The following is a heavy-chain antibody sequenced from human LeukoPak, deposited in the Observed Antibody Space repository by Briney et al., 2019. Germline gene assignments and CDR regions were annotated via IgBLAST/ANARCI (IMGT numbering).Heavy chain of an antibody. CDR1: GGTFSSYT. J-gene: IGHJ4*02. CDR2: IIPILGIA. CDR3: ASGLRFLEWLPVDY. Sequence: SVKVSCKASGGTFSSYTISWVRQAPGQRLEWMGGIIPILGIANYAQKFQGRVTITADKSTSTAYMELSSLRSEDTAVYYCASGLRFLEWLPVDYWGQGTLVTVSS. D-gene: IGHD3-3*01. V-gene: IGHV1-69*02.